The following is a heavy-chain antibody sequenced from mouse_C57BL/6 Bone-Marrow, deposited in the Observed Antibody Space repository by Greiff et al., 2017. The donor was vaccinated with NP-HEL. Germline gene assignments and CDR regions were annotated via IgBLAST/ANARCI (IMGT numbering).Heavy chain of an antibody. CDR1: GYTFTSYW. J-gene: IGHJ1*03. CDR3: ARWGVVIVGSSYGYFDV. CDR2: IDPNSGGT. Sequence: QVHVKQPGAELVKPGASVKLSCKASGYTFTSYWMHWVKQRPGRGLEWIGRIDPNSGGTKYNEKFKSKATLTVDKPSSTAYMQLSSLTSEDSAVYYCARWGVVIVGSSYGYFDVWGTGTTVTVSS. D-gene: IGHD1-1*01. V-gene: IGHV1-72*01.